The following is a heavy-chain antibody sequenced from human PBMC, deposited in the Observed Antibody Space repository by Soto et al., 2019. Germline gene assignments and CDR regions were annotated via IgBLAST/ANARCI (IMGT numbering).Heavy chain of an antibody. D-gene: IGHD6-13*01. Sequence: GGSLRLSCAASGFTFSSYVMSWVRQAPGKGLEWVSIISGSGANTYYADSVKGRFGISRDNSKNTVYMQMNSLRVEDTAVYYCARETGVYSSTWINYWGQGTLVTVSS. CDR1: GFTFSSYV. J-gene: IGHJ4*02. CDR3: ARETGVYSSTWINY. V-gene: IGHV3-23*01. CDR2: ISGSGANT.